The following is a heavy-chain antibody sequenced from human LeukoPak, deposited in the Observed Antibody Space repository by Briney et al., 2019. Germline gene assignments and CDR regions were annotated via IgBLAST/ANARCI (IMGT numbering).Heavy chain of an antibody. D-gene: IGHD2-2*01. V-gene: IGHV4-59*01. CDR1: GGSISSYY. Sequence: PSETLSLTCTVSGGSISSYYWSWIRQPPGEGLEWIGYIYYSGSTNYNPSLKSRVTISVDTSKNQFSLKLSSVTAADTAVYYCARAFPYCSSTSCYSWFDPWGQGTLVTVSS. CDR2: IYYSGST. J-gene: IGHJ5*02. CDR3: ARAFPYCSSTSCYSWFDP.